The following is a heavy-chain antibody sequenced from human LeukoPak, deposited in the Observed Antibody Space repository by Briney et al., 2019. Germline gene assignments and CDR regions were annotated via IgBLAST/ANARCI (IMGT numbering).Heavy chain of an antibody. CDR1: GGSFSGYY. Sequence: SENLSLNCAVYGGSFSGYYWSWIRQPPGKGRVWGGEINYSGSTNYNPSLKSRVTISVDTSKNQFSLKLSSVTAADTAVYYCAIGYRGSDAFDIWGQGTMVTVSS. CDR3: AIGYRGSDAFDI. J-gene: IGHJ3*02. V-gene: IGHV4-34*01. CDR2: INYSGST. D-gene: IGHD1-14*01.